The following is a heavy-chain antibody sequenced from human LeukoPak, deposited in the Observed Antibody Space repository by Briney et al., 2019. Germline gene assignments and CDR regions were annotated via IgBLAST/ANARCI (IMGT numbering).Heavy chain of an antibody. CDR3: ARDTTGSLGHY. CDR1: GYTFTGYF. CDR2: INPNSGVT. J-gene: IGHJ4*02. V-gene: IGHV1-2*06. D-gene: IGHD1-26*01. Sequence: GASVKVSCKASGYTFTGYFMHWVRQAPGQGLEWMGRINPNSGVTNYAQKFQGRVTMTRDTSINTAYMELSRLRSDDTAVSYCARDTTGSLGHYWGQGTLVTVSS.